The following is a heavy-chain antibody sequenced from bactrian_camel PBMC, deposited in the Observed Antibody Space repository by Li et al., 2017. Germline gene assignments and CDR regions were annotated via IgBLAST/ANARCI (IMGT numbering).Heavy chain of an antibody. J-gene: IGHJ4*01. V-gene: IGHV3S40*01. Sequence: VQLVESGGGLVQPGGSLRLSCAASGFTFSSYGMSWVRQAPGMGLEWVSRINTGGSSTYYADSVKGRFTISRDNAKNTLYLQMNSLKTEDTAVYYCARGPENLWEYGYWGQGTQVTVS. CDR1: GFTFSSYG. CDR3: ARGPENLWEYGY. CDR2: INTGGSST.